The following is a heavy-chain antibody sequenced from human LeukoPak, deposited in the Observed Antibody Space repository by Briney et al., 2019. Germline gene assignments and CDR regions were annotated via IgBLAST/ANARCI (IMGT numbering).Heavy chain of an antibody. J-gene: IGHJ4*02. V-gene: IGHV4-34*01. CDR2: INHSGST. D-gene: IGHD3-9*01. CDR3: ARHRPTSRYFDLSFEY. Sequence: SETLSLTCAVYGGSFSGYYWSWIRQPPGKGLEWIGEINHSGSTNYNPSLKSRVTISVDTSKNQFSLKLSSVTAADTAVYYCARHRPTSRYFDLSFEYWGQGNLVTVSS. CDR1: GGSFSGYY.